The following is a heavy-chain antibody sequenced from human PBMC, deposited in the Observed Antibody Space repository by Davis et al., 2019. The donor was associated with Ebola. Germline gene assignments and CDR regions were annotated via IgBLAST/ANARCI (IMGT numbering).Heavy chain of an antibody. CDR3: TTDSSLIAAAANRDDY. CDR2: IRSKAYGGTT. D-gene: IGHD6-13*01. CDR1: GFTFSNAW. V-gene: IGHV3-15*01. J-gene: IGHJ4*02. Sequence: PGGSLRLSCAASGFTFSNAWMSWVRQAPGKGLEWVGFIRSKAYGGTTEYAASVKGRFTISRDDSKNTLYLQMNSLKTEDTAVYYCTTDSSLIAAAANRDDYWGQGTLVTVSS.